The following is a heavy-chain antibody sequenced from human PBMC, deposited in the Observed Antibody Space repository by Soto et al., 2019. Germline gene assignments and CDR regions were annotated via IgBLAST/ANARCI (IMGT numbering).Heavy chain of an antibody. J-gene: IGHJ5*01. CDR3: LKRAYDTNGYYRFDP. CDR1: GGSFSGHS. CDR2: INHSGRV. Sequence: SETLSLTCAVYGGSFSGHSWTWIRQSPGKGLEWIGDINHSGRVNYSPSLKSRVTISLDTSKNQFSLTLSAVTAADTAMYYCLKRAYDTNGYYRFDPWGQGTLVTVSS. V-gene: IGHV4-34*01. D-gene: IGHD3-22*01.